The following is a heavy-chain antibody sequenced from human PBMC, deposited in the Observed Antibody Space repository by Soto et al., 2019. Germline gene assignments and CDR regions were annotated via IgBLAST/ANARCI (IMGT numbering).Heavy chain of an antibody. V-gene: IGHV1-2*02. Sequence: QVQLVQSGAEVKKPGASVKVSCKASGYTFTDYYMHLVRQAPGQGLEWMGWINPKTGGTNHAQKFQGRVTMTMDTSINTAYMELSRLRSDDTAVYYCASGLLITFGGVLDAFDIWGQGTMVTVAS. CDR1: GYTFTDYY. CDR2: INPKTGGT. J-gene: IGHJ3*02. CDR3: ASGLLITFGGVLDAFDI. D-gene: IGHD3-16*01.